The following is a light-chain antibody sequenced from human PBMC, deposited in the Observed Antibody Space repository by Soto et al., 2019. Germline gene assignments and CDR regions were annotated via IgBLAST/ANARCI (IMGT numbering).Light chain of an antibody. V-gene: IGLV1-40*01. CDR3: QSYDSNHGV. CDR2: GNT. CDR1: SSNIGANSD. J-gene: IGLJ3*02. Sequence: QAVVTQPPSVSGAPGQRVTISCTGSSSNIGANSDVHWYQQLPGTAPKLLIYGNTNRPSGVPDRFSGSKSDTSASLAITGLQAEDEADYYRQSYDSNHGVFGGGIQLTVL.